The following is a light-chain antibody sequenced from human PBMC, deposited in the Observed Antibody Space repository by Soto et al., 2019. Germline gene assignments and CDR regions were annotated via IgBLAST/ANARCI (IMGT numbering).Light chain of an antibody. CDR1: SSNIGSNT. J-gene: IGLJ2*01. Sequence: QSVLTQPPSASGTPGQRVTISCSGSSSNIGSNTVHWYQQLPGTAPKLLIFSNSQRPSGVPDRFSGSKSGTSASLAISGLQSEDEADYFCAGWDDSLNGPVFGGGTKVTVL. CDR2: SNS. V-gene: IGLV1-44*01. CDR3: AGWDDSLNGPV.